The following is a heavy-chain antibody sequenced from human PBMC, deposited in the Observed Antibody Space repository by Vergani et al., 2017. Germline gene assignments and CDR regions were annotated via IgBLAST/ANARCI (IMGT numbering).Heavy chain of an antibody. Sequence: QVQLVQSGAEVKKPGSSVKVSCKASGGTFSSYAISWVRQAPGQGLEWVGGIIPIFGTANYAQKFQGRVTITADESTSTAYMELSSLRSEDTAVYYCARDGDCYCYDSSQRLGFDYWGQGTLVTVSS. J-gene: IGHJ4*02. CDR2: IIPIFGTA. D-gene: IGHD3-22*01. CDR3: ARDGDCYCYDSSQRLGFDY. CDR1: GGTFSSYA. V-gene: IGHV1-69*01.